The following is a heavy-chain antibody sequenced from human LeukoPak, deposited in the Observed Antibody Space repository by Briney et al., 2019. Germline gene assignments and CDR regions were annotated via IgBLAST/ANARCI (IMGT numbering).Heavy chain of an antibody. Sequence: ASVKVSCKASGGTFSSYAISWVRQAPGQGLEWMGRIIPILGIANCAQKFQGRVAITADKSTSTAYMELSSLRSEDTAVYYCARLGFGELLETGQFDYWGQGTLVTVSS. CDR1: GGTFSSYA. D-gene: IGHD3-10*01. CDR2: IIPILGIA. V-gene: IGHV1-69*04. CDR3: ARLGFGELLETGQFDY. J-gene: IGHJ4*02.